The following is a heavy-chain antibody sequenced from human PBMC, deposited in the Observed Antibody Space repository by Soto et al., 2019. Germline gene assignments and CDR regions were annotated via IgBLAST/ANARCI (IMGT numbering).Heavy chain of an antibody. CDR3: AVPGVVVAATNAFDI. V-gene: IGHV3-23*01. J-gene: IGHJ3*02. CDR2: ISGSGGST. D-gene: IGHD2-15*01. Sequence: GGSLRLSCAASGFTFSGYAMSWVRQAPGKGLEWVSAISGSGGSTYYADSVKGRFTISRGNSKNTLYLQMNSLRAEDTAVYYCAVPGVVVAATNAFDIWGQGTMVTVSS. CDR1: GFTFSGYA.